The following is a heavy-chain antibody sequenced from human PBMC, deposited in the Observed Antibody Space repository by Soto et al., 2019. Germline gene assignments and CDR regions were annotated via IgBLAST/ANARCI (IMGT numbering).Heavy chain of an antibody. CDR1: GFSLTTTGVG. V-gene: IGHV2-5*02. CDR2: IYWDDDK. D-gene: IGHD6-6*01. Sequence: QITLKESGPTLVETTQTLTLTCMLSGFSLTTTGVGVGWIRQPPGKAMEWLALIYWDDDKRYFPSQKITLTLINDPSKNLVVLTMANMDPVDTATYYCALRPSHFAPNACDIVVQGTVVIVSS. J-gene: IGHJ3*02. CDR3: ALRPSHFAPNACDI.